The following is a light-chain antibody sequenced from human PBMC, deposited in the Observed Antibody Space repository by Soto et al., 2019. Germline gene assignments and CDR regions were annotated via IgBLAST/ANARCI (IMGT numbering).Light chain of an antibody. CDR2: EVA. CDR1: GSDVGGYNY. J-gene: IGLJ1*01. CDR3: SSYTRTNSYV. Sequence: QSVLTQPASVSGSPGQSITISCTGTGSDVGGYNYVSWYQHHPGKAPKLMIYEVADRPSGVSSRFSGSKSGNTASLTISGLQAQEEADYYCSSYTRTNSYVFGTGTKVTVL. V-gene: IGLV2-14*01.